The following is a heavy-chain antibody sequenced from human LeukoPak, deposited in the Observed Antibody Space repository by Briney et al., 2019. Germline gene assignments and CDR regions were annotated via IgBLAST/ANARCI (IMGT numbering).Heavy chain of an antibody. J-gene: IGHJ4*02. V-gene: IGHV3-30*03. CDR1: GFTFSSYG. CDR2: ISYDGSNK. CDR3: ARLFSSGWYSD. D-gene: IGHD6-19*01. Sequence: PGGSLRLSCAASGFTFSSYGMHWVRQAPGKGLEWVAVISYDGSNKYYADSVKGRFTISRDNSKNTLYLQMNSLRAEDTAVYYCARLFSSGWYSDWGQGTLVTVSS.